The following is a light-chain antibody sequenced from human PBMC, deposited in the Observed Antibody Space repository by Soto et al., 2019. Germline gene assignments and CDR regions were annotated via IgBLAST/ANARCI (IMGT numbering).Light chain of an antibody. Sequence: QSVLTQPPSVSATPGQRVVISCSGSSSNIGSNTLNWYQQLPGTAPQLLFFRNAPRPPGVPDRCSASKSGTSASLAISGGQYRDEADYYCGAWDASREGMVLGGGTKLTVL. CDR2: RNA. V-gene: IGLV1-44*01. CDR3: GAWDASREGMV. CDR1: SSNIGSNT. J-gene: IGLJ2*01.